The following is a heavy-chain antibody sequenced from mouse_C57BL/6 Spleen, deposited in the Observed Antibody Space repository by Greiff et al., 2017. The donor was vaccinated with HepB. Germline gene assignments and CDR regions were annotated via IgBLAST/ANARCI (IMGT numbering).Heavy chain of an antibody. Sequence: VQLQQSGAELARPGASVKLSCKASGYTFTSYGISWVKQRTGQGLEWIGDIYPRSGNTYYTEKFKGKATLTADKSSSTAYMELRSLTSADAAVYFCARGGETAHAASFDYWGQGTTLTVSS. D-gene: IGHD3-2*02. CDR3: ARGGETAHAASFDY. V-gene: IGHV1-81*01. J-gene: IGHJ2*01. CDR2: IYPRSGNT. CDR1: GYTFTSYG.